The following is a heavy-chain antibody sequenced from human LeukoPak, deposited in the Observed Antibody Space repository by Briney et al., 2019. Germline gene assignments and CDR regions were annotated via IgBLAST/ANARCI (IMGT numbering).Heavy chain of an antibody. CDR1: GGSFSGYY. J-gene: IGHJ4*02. D-gene: IGHD2-21*02. CDR2: INHSGGT. V-gene: IGHV4-34*01. CDR3: ARGKNCGGDCYHFDY. Sequence: SETLSLTCAVYGGSFSGYYWSWIRQPPGKGLGWIGEINHSGGTNYNPSLKSRVTISVDTSKNQFSLKLSSVTAADTAVYYCARGKNCGGDCYHFDYWGQGTLVTVSS.